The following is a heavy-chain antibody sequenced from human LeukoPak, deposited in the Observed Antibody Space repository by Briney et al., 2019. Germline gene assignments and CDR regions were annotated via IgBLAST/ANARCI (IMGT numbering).Heavy chain of an antibody. CDR2: IIPILGIA. Sequence: SVKVSCKASGGTFSSYAISWVRQAPGQGLEWMGRIIPILGIANYARKFQGRVTITADKSTSTAYMELSSLRSEDTAVYYCATASPVRYYDFWSGYPAMDVWGKGTTVTVSS. V-gene: IGHV1-69*04. J-gene: IGHJ6*03. CDR3: ATASPVRYYDFWSGYPAMDV. D-gene: IGHD3-3*01. CDR1: GGTFSSYA.